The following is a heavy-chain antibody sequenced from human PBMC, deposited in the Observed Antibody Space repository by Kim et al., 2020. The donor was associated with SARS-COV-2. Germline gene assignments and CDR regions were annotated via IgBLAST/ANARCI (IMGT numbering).Heavy chain of an antibody. Sequence: SETLSLTCTVSGGSISSYYWSWIRQPPGKGLEWIGYIYYSGSTNYNPSLKSRVTISVDTSKNQFSLKLSSVTAADTAVYYCARDLGDFWSGYYAFDIWG. D-gene: IGHD3-3*01. CDR2: IYYSGST. V-gene: IGHV4-59*01. J-gene: IGHJ3*02. CDR1: GGSISSYY. CDR3: ARDLGDFWSGYYAFDI.